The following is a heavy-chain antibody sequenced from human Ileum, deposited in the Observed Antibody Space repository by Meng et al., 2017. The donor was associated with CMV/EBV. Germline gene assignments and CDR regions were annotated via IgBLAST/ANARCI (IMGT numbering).Heavy chain of an antibody. CDR2: TSYDGSDT. Sequence: ATYGFSVSECVMHWDRQPPGRELKWVAVTSYDGSDTYYADSVKGRFRISRDNSKNTLYLQMNSLRFDDTAVYYCATDKNHYGCFDSWGQGTLVTVSS. J-gene: IGHJ4*02. CDR3: ATDKNHYGCFDS. CDR1: GFSVSECV. D-gene: IGHD4-17*01. V-gene: IGHV3-30*19.